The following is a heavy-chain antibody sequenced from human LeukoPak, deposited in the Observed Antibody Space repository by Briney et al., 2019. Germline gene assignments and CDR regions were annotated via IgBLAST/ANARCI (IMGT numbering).Heavy chain of an antibody. V-gene: IGHV1-2*02. CDR1: GYTFTGYY. D-gene: IGHD6-13*01. CDR3: ARVDRTIAAAGFDY. CDR2: INPNSGGT. Sequence: GASVKVSCKASGYTFTGYYMHWVRQAPGQGLEWMGWINPNSGGTNYAQKFQGRVTMTRDTSISTAYMELSRLRSDDTAVYYCARVDRTIAAAGFDYWGQGTLVTVSS. J-gene: IGHJ4*02.